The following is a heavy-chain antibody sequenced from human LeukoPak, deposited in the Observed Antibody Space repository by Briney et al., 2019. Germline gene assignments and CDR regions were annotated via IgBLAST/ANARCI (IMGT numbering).Heavy chain of an antibody. V-gene: IGHV3-48*03. CDR2: ISSSGSTI. J-gene: IGHJ4*02. D-gene: IGHD3-10*01. Sequence: RGSLRLSCAASGFTFSSYAMNWVRQAPGKGLEWVSYISSSGSTIYYADSVKGRFTISRDNAKNSLYLQMNSLRAEDTAVYYCARDGRRGSGNPTYYFDYWGQGTLVTVSS. CDR1: GFTFSSYA. CDR3: ARDGRRGSGNPTYYFDY.